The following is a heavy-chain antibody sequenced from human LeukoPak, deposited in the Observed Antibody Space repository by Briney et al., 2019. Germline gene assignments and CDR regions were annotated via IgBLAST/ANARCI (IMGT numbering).Heavy chain of an antibody. J-gene: IGHJ4*02. CDR2: IWYDGSNK. V-gene: IGHV3-33*08. D-gene: IGHD2-2*01. CDR3: ARDPCSSTSCYAGD. CDR1: GFTFSSYG. Sequence: PGGSLRLSCAASGFTFSSYGMHWVRQAPGKGLEWVAVIWYDGSNKYYADSVKGRFTISRDNSKNTLYLQMNSLRAEDTAVYYCARDPCSSTSCYAGDWGQGTLVTVSS.